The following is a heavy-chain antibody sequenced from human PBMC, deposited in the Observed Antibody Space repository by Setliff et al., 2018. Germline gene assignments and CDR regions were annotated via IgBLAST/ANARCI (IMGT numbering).Heavy chain of an antibody. D-gene: IGHD3-22*01. CDR1: GGTFSSYA. Sequence: SVKVSCKASGGTFSSYAISWVRQAPGQGLEWMGRIIPIFGTANYAKRFQGRVTITADKSTSTAYMELSSLSSEDTAVYYCARDVDNYYDSSGYYLNHAFDIWGQGTMVTVSS. J-gene: IGHJ3*02. CDR2: IIPIFGTA. CDR3: ARDVDNYYDSSGYYLNHAFDI. V-gene: IGHV1-69*06.